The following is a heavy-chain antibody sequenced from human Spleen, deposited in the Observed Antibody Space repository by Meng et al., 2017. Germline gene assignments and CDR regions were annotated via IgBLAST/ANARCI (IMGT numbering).Heavy chain of an antibody. D-gene: IGHD4-11*01. Sequence: QVQLQESGPGLVKPSQTLSLTCSVSGGSISSGSYFWSWIRQHPGKGLEWIGYIYHSGNTYYNPSLKSRVTLSVDTSKNQFSLKLSSVTAADTAVYYCARDNIGYSAVEFWGQGTLVTVSS. CDR1: GGSISSGSYF. J-gene: IGHJ4*02. CDR3: ARDNIGYSAVEF. V-gene: IGHV4-31*03. CDR2: IYHSGNT.